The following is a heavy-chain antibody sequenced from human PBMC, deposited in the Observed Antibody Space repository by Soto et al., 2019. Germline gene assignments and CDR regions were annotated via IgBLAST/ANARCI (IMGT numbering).Heavy chain of an antibody. Sequence: QITLKESGPTLVKPTETLTLTCSVSGFSLSTSGWTLGWIRQPPGKAPEWLALGGQYSPSLQTRITFTKDTSKNKVVLTLTNMDPVDTATYYCTLRQDSSRGPIYWGQGILVTVSS. J-gene: IGHJ4*02. D-gene: IGHD3-22*01. CDR1: GFSLSTSGWT. CDR3: TLRQDSSRGPIY. V-gene: IGHV2-5*01. CDR2: GG.